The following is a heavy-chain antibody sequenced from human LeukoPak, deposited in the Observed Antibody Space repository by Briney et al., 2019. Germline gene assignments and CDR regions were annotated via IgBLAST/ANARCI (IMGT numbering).Heavy chain of an antibody. Sequence: SETLSLTCTVPGGSISSYYWSWIRQPPGKGLEWIGYIYYSGSTNYNPSLKSRVTISVDTSKNQFSLKLSSVTAADTAVYYCARAPGAAAGTQYYYYYYYMDVWGKGTTVTISS. D-gene: IGHD6-13*01. CDR1: GGSISSYY. V-gene: IGHV4-59*01. CDR2: IYYSGST. J-gene: IGHJ6*03. CDR3: ARAPGAAAGTQYYYYYYYMDV.